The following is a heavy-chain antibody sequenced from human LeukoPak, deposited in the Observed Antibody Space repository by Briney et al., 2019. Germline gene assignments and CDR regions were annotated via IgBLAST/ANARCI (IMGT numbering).Heavy chain of an antibody. J-gene: IGHJ6*02. V-gene: IGHV1-46*01. Sequence: ASVKVSCKTSGYTFSRHYIHWVRQAPGQGLEWLGIINTSGATTRYGQNFNGRVTATRDTSTSTVYMEMSSLNSEDTAVYYCARGLESSGWYGMDVWGQGTTIIVSS. D-gene: IGHD6-19*01. CDR1: GYTFSRHY. CDR2: INTSGATT. CDR3: ARGLESSGWYGMDV.